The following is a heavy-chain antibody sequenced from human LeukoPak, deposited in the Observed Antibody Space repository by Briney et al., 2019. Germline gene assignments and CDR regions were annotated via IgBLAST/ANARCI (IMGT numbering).Heavy chain of an antibody. J-gene: IGHJ4*02. V-gene: IGHV1-2*02. Sequence: ASVKVSCKVSRDTLTEFSIHWVRQAPGQGLEWMGWINPNSGGTNYAQKFQGRVTMTRDTSISTAYMELSRLRSDDTAVYYCARDYGDYVGYFDYWGQGTLVTVTS. CDR3: ARDYGDYVGYFDY. CDR2: INPNSGGT. D-gene: IGHD4-17*01. CDR1: RDTLTEFS.